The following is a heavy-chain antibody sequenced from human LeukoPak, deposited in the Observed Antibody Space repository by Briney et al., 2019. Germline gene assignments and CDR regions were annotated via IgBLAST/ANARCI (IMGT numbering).Heavy chain of an antibody. V-gene: IGHV4-59*08. CDR1: GGSMSSYY. J-gene: IGHJ4*02. CDR3: ARQANYDILTGYYLFDY. CDR2: IYYSGST. D-gene: IGHD3-9*01. Sequence: SETLSLTCTVSGGSMSSYYWSWIRQPPGKGLEWIGYIYYSGSTNYNPSLKSRVTISVDTSKNQFSLKLSSVTAADTAVYYCARQANYDILTGYYLFDYWGQGTLVTVSS.